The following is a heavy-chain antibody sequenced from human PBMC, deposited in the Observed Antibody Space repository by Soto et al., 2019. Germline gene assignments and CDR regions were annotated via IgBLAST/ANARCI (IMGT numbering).Heavy chain of an antibody. CDR3: ARAYGGYADY. Sequence: PSVTLSVTCTVAGGTIISYYWSWIRQPPGKGLEWIGYIYYSGSTNYNPSLKSRVTISVDTSKNQFSLKLSSVTAADTAVYYCARAYGGYADYWGQGALVTVSS. CDR2: IYYSGST. J-gene: IGHJ4*02. V-gene: IGHV4-59*01. D-gene: IGHD5-12*01. CDR1: GGTIISYY.